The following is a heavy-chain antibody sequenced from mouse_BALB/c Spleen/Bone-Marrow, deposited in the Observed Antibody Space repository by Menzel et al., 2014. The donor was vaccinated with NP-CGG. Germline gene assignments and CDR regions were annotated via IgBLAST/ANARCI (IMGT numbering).Heavy chain of an antibody. CDR2: ISDGGSYT. Sequence: DVMLVESGGGLVKPGGSLKLSCAASGFTFSDYYMYWVRQTPEKRLEWVATISDGGSYTYYPDSVKGRFTISRDNAKNTLYLQMNSLKSEDTAMYYCASYCASTWFAYWGQGALVTVSA. D-gene: IGHD1-1*01. CDR1: GFTFSDYY. J-gene: IGHJ3*01. CDR3: ASYCASTWFAY. V-gene: IGHV5-4*02.